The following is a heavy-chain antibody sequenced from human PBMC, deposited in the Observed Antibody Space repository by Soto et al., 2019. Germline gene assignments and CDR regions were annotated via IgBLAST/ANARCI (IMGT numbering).Heavy chain of an antibody. V-gene: IGHV3-30*03. CDR3: AYFGVRGVIPLDY. Sequence: QVPLVESGGGVVQPGRSLRLSCAASGFTFRSYGMHWVRQAPGKGLEWVAVISYDGSNKYYADSVKGRFTISRDNSKNTLYLQMNSLRAEDTAVYYCAYFGVRGVIPLDYWGQGTLVTVSS. J-gene: IGHJ4*02. CDR1: GFTFRSYG. D-gene: IGHD3-10*01. CDR2: ISYDGSNK.